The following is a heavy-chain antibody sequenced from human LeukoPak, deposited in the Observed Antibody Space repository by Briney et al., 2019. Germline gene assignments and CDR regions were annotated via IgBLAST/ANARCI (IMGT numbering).Heavy chain of an antibody. J-gene: IGHJ4*02. Sequence: GGSLRLSCAASGFTFSSYEMNWVRQAPGKGLEWVSYISSSGSTIYYADSLKGRFTISRDNAKNSLYLQMNSLRAEDTAVYYCARVGARGITLVRGAQWDFDYWGQGTLVTVSS. CDR2: ISSSGSTI. CDR3: ARVGARGITLVRGAQWDFDY. CDR1: GFTFSSYE. V-gene: IGHV3-48*03. D-gene: IGHD3-10*01.